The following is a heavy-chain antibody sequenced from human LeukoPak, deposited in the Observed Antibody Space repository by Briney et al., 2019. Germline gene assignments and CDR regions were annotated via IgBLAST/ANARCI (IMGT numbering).Heavy chain of an antibody. Sequence: SETLSLTCTVSGGSISSYYWSWIRQPPGQGLEWIGYIYYSGGTNYNPSLKSRVTISVDTSKNQFSLKLSSVTAADTAVYYCARGPYIVVVPSTPYYYYMDVWGKGTTVTVSS. CDR3: ARGPYIVVVPSTPYYYYMDV. CDR2: IYYSGGT. V-gene: IGHV4-59*01. D-gene: IGHD2-2*01. CDR1: GGSISSYY. J-gene: IGHJ6*03.